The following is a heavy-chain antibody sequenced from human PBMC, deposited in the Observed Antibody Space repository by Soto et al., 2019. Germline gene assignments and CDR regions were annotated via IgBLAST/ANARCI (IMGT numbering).Heavy chain of an antibody. D-gene: IGHD3-22*01. J-gene: IGHJ4*02. CDR1: GGTFSSYT. Sequence: QVQLVQSGAEVKKPGSSVKVSCKASGGTFSSYTISWVRQAPGQGLEWMGRIIPILGIANYAQKFQGRVTITADKSTSTAYMELSSLRSEDTAVYYCARDFDDSPSSSDYWGEGTLVTVSS. CDR3: ARDFDDSPSSSDY. CDR2: IIPILGIA. V-gene: IGHV1-69*08.